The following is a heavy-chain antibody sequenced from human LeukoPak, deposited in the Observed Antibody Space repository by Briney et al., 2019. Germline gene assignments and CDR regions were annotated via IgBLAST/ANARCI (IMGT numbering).Heavy chain of an antibody. CDR3: AKNDYYGSGSYSD. Sequence: GESLKISCKGSGYTFSSYWIGWVRQMPGKGLEWMGIIYPGDSDTRYNPSFQGRVTISADNSISTAYLQLSSLKASDTAMYYCAKNDYYGSGSYSDWGQGTMVTVSS. J-gene: IGHJ4*02. V-gene: IGHV5-51*01. CDR2: IYPGDSDT. D-gene: IGHD3-10*01. CDR1: GYTFSSYW.